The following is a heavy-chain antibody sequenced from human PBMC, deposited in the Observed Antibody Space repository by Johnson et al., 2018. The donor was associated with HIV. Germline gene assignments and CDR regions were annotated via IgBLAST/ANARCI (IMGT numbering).Heavy chain of an antibody. CDR1: GVTFSSYG. J-gene: IGHJ3*02. D-gene: IGHD5-18*01. V-gene: IGHV3-30*02. CDR2: IRYDGTSA. Sequence: AAGGVTFSSYGMHWVRQAPGKGLEGVAFIRYDGTSAYYADSVKGRFTISRDNSKNTLYLQMNSLRAEETAVYYCARAYSYGAFDIWGLGTKVTVSS. CDR3: ARAYSYGAFDI.